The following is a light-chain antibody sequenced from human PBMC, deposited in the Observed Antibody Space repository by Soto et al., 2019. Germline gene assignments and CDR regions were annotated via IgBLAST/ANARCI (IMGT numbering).Light chain of an antibody. CDR2: AAS. Sequence: DIQMTQSPSSLSASVGDRVTITCRASQTISSFLNWYQMKPGKAPKLLIYAASSLQSGVPSRFSGSGSGTDFTLTISSLQPEDFATYSCQQSYSTSWTFGQGTKVEIK. CDR3: QQSYSTSWT. V-gene: IGKV1-39*01. CDR1: QTISSF. J-gene: IGKJ1*01.